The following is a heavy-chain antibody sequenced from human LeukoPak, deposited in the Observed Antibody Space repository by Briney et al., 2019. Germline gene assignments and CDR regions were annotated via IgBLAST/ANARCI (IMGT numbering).Heavy chain of an antibody. V-gene: IGHV3-23*01. CDR1: GFTFSSYA. D-gene: IGHD5-12*01. Sequence: GGSLRLSCAASGFTFSSYAMSWVRQAPGKGLEWVSGISGGGGSTYHADSVKGRFTISRDNSKKTLYLQMNSLRAEDTAVYYCAKYSGYEEYYYYYIDVWGKGTTVTVSS. CDR2: ISGGGGST. J-gene: IGHJ6*03. CDR3: AKYSGYEEYYYYYIDV.